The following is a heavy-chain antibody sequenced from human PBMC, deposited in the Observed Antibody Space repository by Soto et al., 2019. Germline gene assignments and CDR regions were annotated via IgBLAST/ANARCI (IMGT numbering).Heavy chain of an antibody. CDR1: GYTFTSYY. D-gene: IGHD6-13*01. V-gene: IGHV1-46*01. CDR3: ARGGSSTTRFPTYYFDY. J-gene: IGHJ4*02. Sequence: ASVKVSCKASGYTFTSYYMHWVRQAPGQGLEWMGIINPSGGSTSYAQKFRGRVTMTRDTSTSTVYMELSSLRSEDTAVYYCARGGSSTTRFPTYYFDYWGQGTLVTVSS. CDR2: INPSGGST.